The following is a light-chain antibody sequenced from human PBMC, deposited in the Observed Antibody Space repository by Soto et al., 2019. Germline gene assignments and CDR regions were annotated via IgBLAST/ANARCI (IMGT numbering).Light chain of an antibody. CDR1: SSNVGGYNY. J-gene: IGLJ1*01. Sequence: QSALTQPASVSGSPGQSITISCTGTSSNVGGYNYVSWYQQLPGKAPKLMIYDVSNRPSGVSNRFSGSKSGHTASLTISGLQAEDEAEYYCSSDTSSSFYVFGTGTKLTVL. V-gene: IGLV2-14*01. CDR2: DVS. CDR3: SSDTSSSFYV.